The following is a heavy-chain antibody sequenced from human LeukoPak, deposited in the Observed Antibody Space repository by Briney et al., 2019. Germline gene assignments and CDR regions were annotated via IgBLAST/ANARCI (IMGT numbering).Heavy chain of an antibody. CDR2: ISYDGSNK. V-gene: IGHV3-30*04. CDR1: GFTFSSYA. Sequence: PGGSLRLSCAASGFTFSSYAMHWVRQAPGKGLEWVAVISYDGSNKYYADSVKGRFNISRDNSKNTLYLQMNFLRAEDTSMYYCANPLDSSGYYHSDAFDIWGQGTMVSVSS. CDR3: ANPLDSSGYYHSDAFDI. D-gene: IGHD3-22*01. J-gene: IGHJ3*02.